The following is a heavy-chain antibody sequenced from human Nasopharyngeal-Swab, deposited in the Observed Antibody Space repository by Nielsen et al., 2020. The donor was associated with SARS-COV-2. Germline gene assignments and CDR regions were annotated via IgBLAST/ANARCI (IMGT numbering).Heavy chain of an antibody. V-gene: IGHV3-48*03. D-gene: IGHD2-8*01. J-gene: IGHJ6*03. CDR1: GFTFSSYE. CDR2: ISSSGSTI. Sequence: GESLKISCAASGFTFSSYEMNWVRQAPGKGLEWVSYISSSGSTIYYADSVKGRFTISRDNSKNTLYLQMNSLRAEDTAVYYCAKFPYCTNGVCYPYYYYYYYMDVWGKGTTVTVSS. CDR3: AKFPYCTNGVCYPYYYYYYYMDV.